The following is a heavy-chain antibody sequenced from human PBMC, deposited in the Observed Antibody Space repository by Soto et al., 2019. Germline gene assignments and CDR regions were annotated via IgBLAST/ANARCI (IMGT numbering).Heavy chain of an antibody. D-gene: IGHD3-10*01. J-gene: IGHJ6*02. CDR1: GYTFSDFD. CDR3: ARGNPFTYAAFDV. Sequence: ASVKVSCKASGYTFSDFDINWLRQAAGQGPEWMGWMNAKSGDTFSAQRLQGKFNMTWDTSLSTAYMEVGSLTSDDAAIYYCARGNPFTYAAFDVSGQGTTVTVSS. CDR2: MNAKSGDT. V-gene: IGHV1-8*01.